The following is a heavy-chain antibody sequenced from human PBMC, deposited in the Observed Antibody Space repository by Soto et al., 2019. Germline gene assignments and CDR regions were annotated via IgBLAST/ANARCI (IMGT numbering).Heavy chain of an antibody. V-gene: IGHV1-18*01. CDR1: GYTFTSYG. Sequence: ASVNVSCKASGYTFTSYGISWVRQAPGQGLEWMGWISAYNGNTNYAQKLQGRVTMTTDTSTSTAYMELRSLRSDDTAVYYCARDLGDIVVVPAASPDGMDVWGQGTTVTVSS. J-gene: IGHJ6*02. CDR3: ARDLGDIVVVPAASPDGMDV. CDR2: ISAYNGNT. D-gene: IGHD2-2*01.